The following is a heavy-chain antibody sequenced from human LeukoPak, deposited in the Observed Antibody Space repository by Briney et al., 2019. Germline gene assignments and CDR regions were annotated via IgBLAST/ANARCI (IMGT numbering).Heavy chain of an antibody. CDR2: IIPIFGTA. J-gene: IGHJ6*03. CDR3: ARDRSTAARVHYYYMDV. Sequence: GASVKVSCKASGGTFSSYAISWVRQAPGQGLEWMGGIIPIFGTANYAQKFQGRVTITADESTSTAYMELSSLRSEDTAVYYCARDRSTAARVHYYYMDVWGKGTTVTVSS. D-gene: IGHD2-2*01. V-gene: IGHV1-69*13. CDR1: GGTFSSYA.